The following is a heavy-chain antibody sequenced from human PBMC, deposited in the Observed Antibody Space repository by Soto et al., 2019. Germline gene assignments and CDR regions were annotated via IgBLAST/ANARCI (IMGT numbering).Heavy chain of an antibody. J-gene: IGHJ4*02. Sequence: QVQLQQWGAGLLKPSETLSLTCAVYGGSFSGYYWSWIRQPPGKGLEWIGEINHSGSTNYNPSLKSRVTISVDTSKTQFSLKLSSVTAADTAVYYCARGGIAHTLSLARDWYFDYWGQGTLVTVSS. D-gene: IGHD6-13*01. CDR2: INHSGST. CDR3: ARGGIAHTLSLARDWYFDY. CDR1: GGSFSGYY. V-gene: IGHV4-34*01.